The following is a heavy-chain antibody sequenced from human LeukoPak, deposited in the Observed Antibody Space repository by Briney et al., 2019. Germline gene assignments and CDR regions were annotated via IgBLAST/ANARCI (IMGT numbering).Heavy chain of an antibody. CDR1: GGTFSSYA. CDR3: ARDRGAGTTDGTFDY. D-gene: IGHD1-1*01. CDR2: IIPIFGTA. V-gene: IGHV1-69*13. Sequence: GASVKVSCKASGGTFSSYAISWVRQAPGQGLEWMGGIIPIFGTANYAQKFQGRVTITADESTSTAYMELSSLRSEDTAVYYCARDRGAGTTDGTFDYWGQGTLVTVSS. J-gene: IGHJ4*02.